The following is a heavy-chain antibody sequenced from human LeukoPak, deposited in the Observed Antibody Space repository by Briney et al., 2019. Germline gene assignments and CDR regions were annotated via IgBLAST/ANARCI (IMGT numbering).Heavy chain of an antibody. CDR1: GGSISSSSYS. CDR2: IYYSGST. V-gene: IGHV4-39*01. Sequence: SETLSLTCTVSGGSISSSSYSWGWIRQPPGKGLEWIGTIYYSGSTYYNPSLKSRVTISEDTSKNQFSLNLSSVTAADTAVYYFARYASSGYYRYYFDYWGQGTLVTVSP. J-gene: IGHJ4*02. D-gene: IGHD3-22*01. CDR3: ARYASSGYYRYYFDY.